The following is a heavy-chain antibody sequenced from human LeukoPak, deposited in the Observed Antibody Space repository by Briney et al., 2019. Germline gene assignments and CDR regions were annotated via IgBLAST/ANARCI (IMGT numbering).Heavy chain of an antibody. CDR2: ISSSSNYI. J-gene: IGHJ4*02. CDR1: GFTFSSYS. V-gene: IGHV3-21*01. Sequence: GGSLRLSCAASGFTFSSYSMNWVRQAPGKGLEWVSSISSSSNYIYYADSVKGRFTISRDNAKNSLYLQMNSLRAEDTGVYYCATARGYNYGSFDYWGQGTLVTVSS. D-gene: IGHD5-18*01. CDR3: ATARGYNYGSFDY.